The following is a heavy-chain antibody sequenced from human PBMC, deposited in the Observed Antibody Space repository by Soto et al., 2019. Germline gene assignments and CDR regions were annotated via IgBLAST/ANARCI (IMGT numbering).Heavy chain of an antibody. CDR3: ARDSDIVVVPAAMQVDY. D-gene: IGHD2-2*01. J-gene: IGHJ4*02. V-gene: IGHV3-48*01. CDR2: ISSSSSTI. CDR1: GFTFSSYS. Sequence: PGGSLRLSCAASGFTFSSYSMNWVRQAPGKGLEWVSYISSSSSTIYYADSVKGRFTISRDNAKNSLYLQMNSLRAEDTAVYYCARDSDIVVVPAAMQVDYWGQGTLVTVSS.